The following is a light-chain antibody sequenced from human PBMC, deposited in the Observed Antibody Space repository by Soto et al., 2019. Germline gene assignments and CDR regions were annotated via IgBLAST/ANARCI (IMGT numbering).Light chain of an antibody. CDR2: AAS. J-gene: IGKJ4*01. V-gene: IGKV1-6*01. CDR1: QGIKND. CDR3: LQDYTYPLT. Sequence: AIQMTQSPSSLSASIGDRVTITCRASQGIKNDLGWYQQKTGKAPNLLIYAASTLQSGVPSRFNGSGSGTDFTLTISSLQPEDLATYYCLQDYTYPLTFGGVTKVELK.